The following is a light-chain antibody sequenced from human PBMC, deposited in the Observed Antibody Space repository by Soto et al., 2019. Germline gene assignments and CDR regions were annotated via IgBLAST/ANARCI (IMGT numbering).Light chain of an antibody. V-gene: IGKV3-15*01. J-gene: IGKJ2*01. CDR2: GAS. Sequence: IVMTQSPATLSVSLGERATLSCRARYSVSSNLAWYQQKPGQAPRLLVYGASTRATGIPARFSGSGSGTEFTLTISSLQSEDFGVYYCQQYNDRPPYTFGQGTKLEIK. CDR1: YSVSSN. CDR3: QQYNDRPPYT.